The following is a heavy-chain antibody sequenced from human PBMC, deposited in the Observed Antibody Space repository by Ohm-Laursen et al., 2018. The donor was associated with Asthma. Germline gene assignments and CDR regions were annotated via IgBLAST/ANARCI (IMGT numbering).Heavy chain of an antibody. J-gene: IGHJ6*02. D-gene: IGHD2-2*01. V-gene: IGHV1-18*04. Sequence: ASVKVSCKASGYTFTSYGISWVRQAPGQGLEWMGWISAYNGNTNYAQKLQGRVTMTTDTSTSTAYMELRSLRSDDTAVYYCARVDIVVVPAATPDYYYYGMDVWGQGTTVTVSS. CDR1: GYTFTSYG. CDR2: ISAYNGNT. CDR3: ARVDIVVVPAATPDYYYYGMDV.